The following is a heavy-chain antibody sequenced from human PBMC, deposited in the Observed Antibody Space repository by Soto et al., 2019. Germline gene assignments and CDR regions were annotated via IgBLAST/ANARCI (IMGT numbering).Heavy chain of an antibody. CDR2: ISGSGGST. CDR1: GFTFSSYA. CDR3: AKDGAYSSSWYESYYMDV. J-gene: IGHJ6*03. Sequence: EVQLLESGGGLVQPGGSLRLSCAASGFTFSSYAMSWVRQAPGKGLEWVSAISGSGGSTYYADSVKGRFTISRDNSKNTPYLQMNSLRAEETAVYYCAKDGAYSSSWYESYYMDVWGKGTTVTVSS. V-gene: IGHV3-23*01. D-gene: IGHD6-13*01.